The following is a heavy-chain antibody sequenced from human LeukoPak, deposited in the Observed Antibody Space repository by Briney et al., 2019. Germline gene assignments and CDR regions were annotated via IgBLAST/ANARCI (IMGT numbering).Heavy chain of an antibody. J-gene: IGHJ4*02. D-gene: IGHD1-7*01. Sequence: GGSLRLSCAASGYTFGDYGMIWVRQVRGEGLECVSCTNRRGDITGYADFVKGRFTISRDNAKNSLYLQMNSLRVEDTALYHCARKGLGGELGGFDSWGQGTLVTVSS. CDR3: ARKGLGGELGGFDS. CDR2: TNRRGDIT. V-gene: IGHV3-20*01. CDR1: GYTFGDYG.